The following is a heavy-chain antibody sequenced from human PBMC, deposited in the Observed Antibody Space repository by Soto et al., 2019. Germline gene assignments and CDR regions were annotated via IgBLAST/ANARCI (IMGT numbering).Heavy chain of an antibody. D-gene: IGHD3-9*01. Sequence: GGSLRLSCAASGFTFSSYAMHWVRQAPGKGLEWVAVISYDGSNKYYADSVKGRFTISRDNSKNTLYLQMNSLRAEDTAVYYCAREGLFSEPPYYDILTGYPAYWGQGTLVTVSS. J-gene: IGHJ4*02. CDR3: AREGLFSEPPYYDILTGYPAY. CDR2: ISYDGSNK. V-gene: IGHV3-30-3*01. CDR1: GFTFSSYA.